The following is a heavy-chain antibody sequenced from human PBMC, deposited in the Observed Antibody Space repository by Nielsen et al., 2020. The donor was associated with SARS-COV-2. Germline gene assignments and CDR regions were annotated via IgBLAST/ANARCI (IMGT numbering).Heavy chain of an antibody. D-gene: IGHD3-3*02. V-gene: IGHV4-39*01. J-gene: IGHJ4*02. CDR3: ARLNRRILTPLALASLRFDF. CDR2: IYYSGIT. Sequence: GSLRLSCNVSGASMSSSDYYWAFHRQPPGRGLEWVGSIYYSGITYYNPSLKSRVTMSVDTSKNQFSLRLNSVTAADTAVYYCARLNRRILTPLALASLRFDFWGQGALVTVSS. CDR1: GASMSSSDYY.